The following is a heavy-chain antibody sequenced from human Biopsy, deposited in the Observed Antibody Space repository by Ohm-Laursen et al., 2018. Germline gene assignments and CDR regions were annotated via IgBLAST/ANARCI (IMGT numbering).Heavy chain of an antibody. CDR1: GGTFSNYA. D-gene: IGHD3-3*01. J-gene: IGHJ4*02. CDR2: IIAVSGLV. CDR3: ATPFQYYDSWGGYPPFDH. Sequence: SSVKVSCKASGGTFSNYAISWVRQAPGEGLEWMGGIIAVSGLVNYAPKFQGRVSITADKSTTTAYMELSNLKSEDTAVYYCATPFQYYDSWGGYPPFDHWGKGTLVTVSS. V-gene: IGHV1-69*17.